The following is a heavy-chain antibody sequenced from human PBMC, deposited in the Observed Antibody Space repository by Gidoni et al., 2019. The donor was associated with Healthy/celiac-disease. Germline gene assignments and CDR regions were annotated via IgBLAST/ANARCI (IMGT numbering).Heavy chain of an antibody. CDR2: IIPILGIA. CDR3: ARDTAMADYYYCMDV. CDR1: GGPFISSA. J-gene: IGHJ6*03. Sequence: QVHLVQSGAVVKKPGSSGQVSCKSSGGPFISSAISWVVQAPGRGLEWMGRIIPILGIANYAQKFQGRVTIPADKSTSTAYMELSSLRSEDTAVYYCARDTAMADYYYCMDVWGKGTTVTVSS. V-gene: IGHV1-69*04. D-gene: IGHD5-18*01.